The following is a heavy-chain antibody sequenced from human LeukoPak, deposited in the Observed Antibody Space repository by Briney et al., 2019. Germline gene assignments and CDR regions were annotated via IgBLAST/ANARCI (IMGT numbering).Heavy chain of an antibody. CDR1: GGTFISYA. Sequence: GASVKVSCKASGGTFISYAISWVREAPGQGLEWMGGIIPIFGTANYAQKFQGRVTITADESTSTAYMELSSLRSEDTAVYYCASSAYGDLYYYYGMDVWGQGTTVTVSS. J-gene: IGHJ6*02. CDR2: IIPIFGTA. V-gene: IGHV1-69*13. D-gene: IGHD4-17*01. CDR3: ASSAYGDLYYYYGMDV.